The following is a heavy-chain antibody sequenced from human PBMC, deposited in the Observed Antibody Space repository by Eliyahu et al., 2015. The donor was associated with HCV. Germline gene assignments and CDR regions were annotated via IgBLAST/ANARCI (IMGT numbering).Heavy chain of an antibody. J-gene: IGHJ5*02. Sequence: QVQLQQWGAGLLKPSETLSLTCAVYGGSFSGYYWSWIRQPPGKGLEWIGEINHSGSTNYNPSLKSRVTISVDTSKNQFSLKLSSVTAADTAVYYCARGERVTIFGVVMTNRGCWFDPWGQGTLVTVSS. V-gene: IGHV4-34*01. CDR1: GGSFSGYY. CDR2: INHSGST. CDR3: ARGERVTIFGVVMTNRGCWFDP. D-gene: IGHD3-3*01.